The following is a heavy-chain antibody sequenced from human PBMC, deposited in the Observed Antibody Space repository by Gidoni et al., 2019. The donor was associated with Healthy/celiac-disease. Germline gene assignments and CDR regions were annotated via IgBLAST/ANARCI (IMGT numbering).Heavy chain of an antibody. CDR1: GFPCSGYE. V-gene: IGHV3-48*03. J-gene: IGHJ3*02. D-gene: IGHD6-19*01. Sequence: EVQLVEAGGGLVRPGGSLSISCAGAGFPCSGYEMNWVCQAPGKGLEWVSYISSSGSTIYYADSVKGRFTISRDNAKNSLYLQMNSLRAEDTAVYYCAGPDIAVAGTDEPDAFDIWGQGTMVTVSS. CDR3: AGPDIAVAGTDEPDAFDI. CDR2: ISSSGSTI.